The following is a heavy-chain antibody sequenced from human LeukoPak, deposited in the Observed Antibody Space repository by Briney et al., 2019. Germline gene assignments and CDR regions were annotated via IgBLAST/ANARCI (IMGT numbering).Heavy chain of an antibody. CDR2: IYPNSGGT. CDR1: GYIFTGYY. Sequence: ASVKVSCKASGYIFTGYYMHWVRQAPGQGLEWMGWIYPNSGGTRYAQKFQGRVTMTRDTSISTAYMELSGLTSDDTAVFYCAREQRMDQYYFDYWGQGTLVTVSS. V-gene: IGHV1-2*02. J-gene: IGHJ4*02. CDR3: AREQRMDQYYFDY. D-gene: IGHD2-2*01.